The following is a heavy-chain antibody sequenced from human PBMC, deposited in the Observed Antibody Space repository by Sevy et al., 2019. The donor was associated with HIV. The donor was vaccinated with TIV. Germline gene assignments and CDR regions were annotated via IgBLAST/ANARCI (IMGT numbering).Heavy chain of an antibody. CDR2: IWYDGSNK. V-gene: IGHV3-33*01. Sequence: GGSLRLSCAASGFTFSSYGMHWVRQAPGKGLEWVAVIWYDGSNKYYADSVKGRFTISRDNSKNTLYLQMNSLRAEDTAVYYSARDEIASSSRCPFAYWGQGTLVTVSS. CDR1: GFTFSSYG. CDR3: ARDEIASSSRCPFAY. J-gene: IGHJ4*02. D-gene: IGHD6-13*01.